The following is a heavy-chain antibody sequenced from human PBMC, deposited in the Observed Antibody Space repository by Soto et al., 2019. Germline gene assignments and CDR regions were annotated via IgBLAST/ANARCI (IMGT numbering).Heavy chain of an antibody. CDR1: GGSISSGGYY. V-gene: IGHV4-31*03. CDR2: IYYSGST. Sequence: PSETLSLTCTVSGGSISSGGYYWSWIRQHPGKGLEWIGYIYYSGSTYYNPSLKSRVTISVDTSKNQFSLKLSSVTAADTAVYYCARVRAVAARFDYWGQGTLVTVSS. J-gene: IGHJ4*02. CDR3: ARVRAVAARFDY. D-gene: IGHD6-6*01.